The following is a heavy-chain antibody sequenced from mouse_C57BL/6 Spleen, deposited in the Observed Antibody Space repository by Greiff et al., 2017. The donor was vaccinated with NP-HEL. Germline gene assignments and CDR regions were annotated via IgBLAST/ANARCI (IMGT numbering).Heavy chain of an antibody. J-gene: IGHJ4*01. V-gene: IGHV5-4*01. CDR1: GFTFSSYA. D-gene: IGHD2-3*01. CDR3: ARDPYDGYYVDYAMDY. CDR2: ISDGGSYT. Sequence: EVKLVESGGGLVKPGGSLKLSCAASGFTFSSYAMSWVRQTPEKRLEWVATISDGGSYTYYPDNVKGRFTISRDNAKNNLYLQMSHLKSEDTAMYYCARDPYDGYYVDYAMDYWGQGTSVTVSS.